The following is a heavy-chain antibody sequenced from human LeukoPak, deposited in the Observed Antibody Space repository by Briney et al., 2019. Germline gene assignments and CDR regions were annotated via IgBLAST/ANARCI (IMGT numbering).Heavy chain of an antibody. Sequence: GASVKVSCKASGYTFTSYGISWVRQAPGQGLEWMGWISAYNGNTNYAQKLQGRVTMTTDTSTSTAYMELRSLRSDDTAVYYCARAGDSSGWYMNWFDPWGQGTLVTVSS. V-gene: IGHV1-18*01. CDR2: ISAYNGNT. D-gene: IGHD6-19*01. J-gene: IGHJ5*02. CDR3: ARAGDSSGWYMNWFDP. CDR1: GYTFTSYG.